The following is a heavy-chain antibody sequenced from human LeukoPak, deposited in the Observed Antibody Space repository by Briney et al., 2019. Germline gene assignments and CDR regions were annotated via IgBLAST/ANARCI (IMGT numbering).Heavy chain of an antibody. J-gene: IGHJ2*01. V-gene: IGHV3-23*03. Sequence: TGGSLRLSCAASGFTFSSYAMSWVRQAPGKGLEWVSVIYSGGSTYYADSVKGRFTISRDNPKNTLYLQMDSLRAEDSALYYCAKEFSSRWSYWHFDLWGRGTLVTVSS. CDR1: GFTFSSYA. D-gene: IGHD6-13*01. CDR2: IYSGGST. CDR3: AKEFSSRWSYWHFDL.